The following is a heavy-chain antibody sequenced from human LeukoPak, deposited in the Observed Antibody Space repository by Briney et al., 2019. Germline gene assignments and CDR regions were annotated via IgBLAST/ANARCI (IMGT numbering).Heavy chain of an antibody. CDR2: MSSNGGST. Sequence: RGGSLTLLCAASGFTFSSQAMHWVRQAPGKALEYVSAMSSNGGSTFYANSVEGGFNIYRHNSKNALSVHMGSLRAEHMRVYHCARDHGDYYDSSDLNYYYYYNDVWGKGSTVIVAS. D-gene: IGHD3-22*01. V-gene: IGHV3-64*01. CDR1: GFTFSSQA. CDR3: ARDHGDYYDSSDLNYYYYYNDV. J-gene: IGHJ6*03.